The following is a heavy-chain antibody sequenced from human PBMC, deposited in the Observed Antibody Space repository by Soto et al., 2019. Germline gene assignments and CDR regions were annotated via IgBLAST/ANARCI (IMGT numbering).Heavy chain of an antibody. Sequence: GGSLRLSCAASGFTFSSYWMSWVRQAPGKGLEWVANIKQDGSEKYYVDSVKGRFTISRDNAKNSLYLQMNSLRAEDTAVYYCARVVLPNDFWSGYWGYYYYYGMDVWGQGTTVTVSS. D-gene: IGHD3-3*01. J-gene: IGHJ6*02. V-gene: IGHV3-7*01. CDR2: IKQDGSEK. CDR3: ARVVLPNDFWSGYWGYYYYYGMDV. CDR1: GFTFSSYW.